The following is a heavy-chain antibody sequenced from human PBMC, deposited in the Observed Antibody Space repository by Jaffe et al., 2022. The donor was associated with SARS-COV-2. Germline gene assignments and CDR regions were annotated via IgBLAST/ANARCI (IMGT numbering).Heavy chain of an antibody. CDR3: ARDGSGF. CDR2: INTDGTDM. CDR1: GFIFSNYW. Sequence: EVQLVESGGGLVQPGGSLRLSCAASGFIFSNYWMHWVRHVPGEGLMWVSRINTDGTDMGYADSVKGRFTVSRDNARNTLYLQMNSLRPEDTALYYCARDGSGFWGQGTLVTVSS. D-gene: IGHD3-10*01. V-gene: IGHV3-74*01. J-gene: IGHJ4*02.